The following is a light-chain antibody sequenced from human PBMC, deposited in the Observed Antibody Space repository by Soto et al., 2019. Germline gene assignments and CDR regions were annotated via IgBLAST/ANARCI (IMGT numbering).Light chain of an antibody. V-gene: IGKV1-9*01. CDR1: QVISNY. CDR2: AAS. Sequence: IQLTQSPSSLSASVGDRVTITCRASQVISNYLAWYQQKPGDAPKLLIYAASTLQSGVLSTFSGSGSGTDFTLTISSLQPEYFATYYCQQLNSFHTFGQGTKVDIK. J-gene: IGKJ1*01. CDR3: QQLNSFHT.